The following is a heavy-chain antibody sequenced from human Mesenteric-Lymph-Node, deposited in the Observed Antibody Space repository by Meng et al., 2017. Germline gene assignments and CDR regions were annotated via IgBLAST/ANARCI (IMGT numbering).Heavy chain of an antibody. CDR1: GGTFSRYS. CDR2: IIPIFGTA. Sequence: QVLLGQSGAELKKPVSSVSVHCNASGGTFSRYSISWVRQAPVQGLEWMGGIIPIFGTANYAQQFQGRVTITADKSTSTAYLELSSLRSEDTAVYYCARDSMGLDFQHWGQGTLVTVSS. D-gene: IGHD2/OR15-2a*01. J-gene: IGHJ1*01. CDR3: ARDSMGLDFQH. V-gene: IGHV1-69*06.